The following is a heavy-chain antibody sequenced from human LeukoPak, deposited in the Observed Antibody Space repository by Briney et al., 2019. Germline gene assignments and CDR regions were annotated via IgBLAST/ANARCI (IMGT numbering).Heavy chain of an antibody. Sequence: GGSLRLSCAASGFTVSSSYMSWVRQAPGKGLEWVSVIYSGGSTYYADSVKGRFTISRDNSKNTLYLQMNSLRAEDTAVYYCARGHYYDSSGYPEDFDYWGQGTLVTVSS. D-gene: IGHD3-22*01. V-gene: IGHV3-53*01. J-gene: IGHJ4*02. CDR3: ARGHYYDSSGYPEDFDY. CDR2: IYSGGST. CDR1: GFTVSSSY.